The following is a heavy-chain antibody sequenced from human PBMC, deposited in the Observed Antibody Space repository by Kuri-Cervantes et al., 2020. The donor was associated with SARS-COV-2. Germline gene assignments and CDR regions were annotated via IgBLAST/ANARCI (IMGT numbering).Heavy chain of an antibody. D-gene: IGHD3-22*01. CDR2: ISYDGSNK. V-gene: IGHV3-30*18. J-gene: IGHJ4*02. Sequence: GESLKISCAASGFTFSSYGMHWVRQAPGKGLEWVVVISYDGSNKYYADSVKGRFAISRDNSKNTLYLQMNSLRAEDTAGYYCAKAVYDSSETFDYWGQGTLVTVSS. CDR3: AKAVYDSSETFDY. CDR1: GFTFSSYG.